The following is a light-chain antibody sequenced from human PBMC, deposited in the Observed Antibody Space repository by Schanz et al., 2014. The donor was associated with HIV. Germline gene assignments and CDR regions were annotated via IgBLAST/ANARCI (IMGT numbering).Light chain of an antibody. V-gene: IGLV2-14*03. CDR1: SRDVGGHNY. CDR2: DVN. CDR3: CSFTSSNTLL. J-gene: IGLJ2*01. Sequence: QSALTQPASVSGSPGQSITIYCSGTSRDVGGHNYVSWYQQYPGKVPKLIIYDVNNRPSGISDRFSASKSGNTASLTISRLQAEDEADYYCCSFTSSNTLLFGGGTQLTVL.